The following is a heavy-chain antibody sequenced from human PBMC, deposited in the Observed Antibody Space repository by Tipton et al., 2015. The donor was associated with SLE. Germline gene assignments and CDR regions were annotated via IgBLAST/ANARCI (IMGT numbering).Heavy chain of an antibody. D-gene: IGHD3-3*01. Sequence: TSYNPSLKGRATISVDTSKKQFSLKLTSVTAADTAVYYCARDPYDSWSDYQATFDYWGQGTLVTVSP. CDR3: ARDPYDSWSDYQATFDY. J-gene: IGHJ4*02. V-gene: IGHV4-59*01. CDR2: T.